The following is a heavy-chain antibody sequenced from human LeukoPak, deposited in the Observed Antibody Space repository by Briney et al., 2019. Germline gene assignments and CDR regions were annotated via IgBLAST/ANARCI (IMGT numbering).Heavy chain of an antibody. CDR3: ARNTRSGYYQLPPDY. J-gene: IGHJ4*02. V-gene: IGHV4-39*07. CDR1: GVSISSGSYY. D-gene: IGHD3-22*01. Sequence: SETLSLTCTVSGVSISSGSYYWRWLRQPAGKGLEWIGSIYHSGSTYYNPSLKTRVTMSIDTSKNQFSLELSSVTAADTAVYYCARNTRSGYYQLPPDYWGQGTLVTVSS. CDR2: IYHSGST.